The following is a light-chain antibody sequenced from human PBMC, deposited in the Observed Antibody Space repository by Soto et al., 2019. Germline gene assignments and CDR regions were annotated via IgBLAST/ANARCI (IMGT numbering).Light chain of an antibody. V-gene: IGKV3-11*01. Sequence: EIVLTQSPATLSLSPGERATLSCRASQSVSSYLAWYQQKPGQDPRLLIYDASNRATGIPARFSDSASGTHFTLTSSSLDPEDFAVYYCQQRSNWPPYTFGQGTKLAIK. J-gene: IGKJ2*01. CDR3: QQRSNWPPYT. CDR2: DAS. CDR1: QSVSSY.